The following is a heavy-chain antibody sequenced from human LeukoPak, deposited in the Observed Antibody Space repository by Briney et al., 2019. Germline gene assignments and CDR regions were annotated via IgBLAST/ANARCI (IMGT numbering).Heavy chain of an antibody. Sequence: GGSLRLSCAASGFTFSSYAMHWVRQAPGKGLEWVAVISYGGSNKYHADSVKGRFTISRDNSKNTLYLEMSSLRPEDTAVYYYARDRRWLQYSDYWGQGTLVTVSS. CDR2: ISYGGSNK. V-gene: IGHV3-30*04. CDR1: GFTFSSYA. D-gene: IGHD5-24*01. J-gene: IGHJ4*02. CDR3: ARDRRWLQYSDY.